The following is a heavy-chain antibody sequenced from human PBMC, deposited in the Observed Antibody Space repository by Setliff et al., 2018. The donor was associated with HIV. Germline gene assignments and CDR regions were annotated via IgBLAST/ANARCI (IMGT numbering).Heavy chain of an antibody. D-gene: IGHD1-26*01. CDR2: VYYSGST. CDR3: AKDRSGSYRTFDY. J-gene: IGHJ4*02. CDR1: GASSIYF. Sequence: KPSETLSLTCTVSGASSIYFWGWIRQPPGKGPEWIGSVYYSGSTYYNPSLKSRVTISMDTSKNQFSLKLNSVTAADTAVYYCAKDRSGSYRTFDYWGPGTLVTVSS. V-gene: IGHV4-39*07.